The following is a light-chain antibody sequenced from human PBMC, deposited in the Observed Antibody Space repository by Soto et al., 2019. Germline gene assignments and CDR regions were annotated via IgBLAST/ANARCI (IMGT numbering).Light chain of an antibody. CDR1: STDGGGYNY. V-gene: IGLV2-14*01. CDR3: GSYTSSDTPFV. CDR2: EVS. J-gene: IGLJ1*01. Sequence: QSVLGQPSSVSGSPGQSITISCTGTSTDGGGYNYVSWYQHHPGKGPKLIIYEVSNRPSGVSDRLSGSKSGNKASLIISNLEAEDESDYYCGSYTSSDTPFVFGTGTKVTVL.